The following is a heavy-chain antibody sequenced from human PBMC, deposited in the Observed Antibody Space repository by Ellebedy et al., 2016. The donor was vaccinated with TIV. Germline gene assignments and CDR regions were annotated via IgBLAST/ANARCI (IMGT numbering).Heavy chain of an antibody. J-gene: IGHJ4*02. CDR3: ASHMYYHDSGGYFSFDY. CDR1: TVSISTYF. D-gene: IGHD3-22*01. Sequence: GSLRLXXSVSTVSISTYFWSWVRQPAGKGLEWIGRIHSSGNTYYTSSLKSRVTVSVDRSKNHLSLKLNSVTAADTAVYYCASHMYYHDSGGYFSFDYWGQGILVTVSS. V-gene: IGHV4-4*07. CDR2: IHSSGNT.